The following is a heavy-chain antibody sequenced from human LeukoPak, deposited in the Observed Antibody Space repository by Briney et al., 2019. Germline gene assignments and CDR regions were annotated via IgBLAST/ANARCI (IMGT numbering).Heavy chain of an antibody. Sequence: GGSLRLSCAASGFTFSNYWMHWVRQAPGKGLEWVSGINWSGASAGYADSVKGRFTISRDNAKNSLYLQMNSLRAEDTASYYCARGEYYYDNSGSLEYWGQGTLVAVSS. J-gene: IGHJ4*02. V-gene: IGHV3-20*04. D-gene: IGHD3-22*01. CDR1: GFTFSNYW. CDR2: INWSGASA. CDR3: ARGEYYYDNSGSLEY.